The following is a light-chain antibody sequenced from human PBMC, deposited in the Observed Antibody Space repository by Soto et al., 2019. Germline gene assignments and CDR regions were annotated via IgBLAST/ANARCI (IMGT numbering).Light chain of an antibody. CDR2: YDD. Sequence: QSVLTQPPSVSAAPRQRVTISCFGSSSNIGKNAVNWYQQFPGKAPKLLIYYDDLLPSGVSDRFSGSKSGTSASLAISGLQSEDEADYYCATWDGKLNGWLFGGGTKLTVL. CDR1: SSNIGKNA. J-gene: IGLJ3*02. CDR3: ATWDGKLNGWL. V-gene: IGLV1-36*01.